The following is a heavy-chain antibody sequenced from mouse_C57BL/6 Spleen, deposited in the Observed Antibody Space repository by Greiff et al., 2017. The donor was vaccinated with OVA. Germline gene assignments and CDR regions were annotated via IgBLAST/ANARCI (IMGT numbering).Heavy chain of an antibody. V-gene: IGHV5-9-1*02. D-gene: IGHD2-4*01. CDR2: ISSGGDYI. Sequence: EVQVVESGAGLVKPGGSLKLSCAASGFTFSSYAMSWVRQTPEKRLEWVAYISSGGDYIYYADTVKGRFTISRDNARNTLYLQMSSLKSEDTAMYYCTREGLYDYDDAMDYWGQGTSVTVSS. J-gene: IGHJ4*01. CDR1: GFTFSSYA. CDR3: TREGLYDYDDAMDY.